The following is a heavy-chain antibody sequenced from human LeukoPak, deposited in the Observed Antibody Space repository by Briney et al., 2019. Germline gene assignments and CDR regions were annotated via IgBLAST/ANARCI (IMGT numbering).Heavy chain of an antibody. CDR3: AGVGYSYGYDY. J-gene: IGHJ4*02. CDR1: GFTFSSYA. CDR2: ISYDGSNK. V-gene: IGHV3-30*04. D-gene: IGHD5-18*01. Sequence: GGSLRLSCAASGFTFSSYAMHWVRQAPGKGLEWVAVISYDGSNKYYADSVKGRFTISRDNSKNTLYLQMNSLRAEDTAVYYCAGVGYSYGYDYWGQGTLVTVSS.